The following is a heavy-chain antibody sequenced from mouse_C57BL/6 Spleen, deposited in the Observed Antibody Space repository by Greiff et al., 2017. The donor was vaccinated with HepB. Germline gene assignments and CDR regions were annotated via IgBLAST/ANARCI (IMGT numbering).Heavy chain of an antibody. CDR1: GYTFTSYW. Sequence: VQLQQPGAELVKPGASVKLSCKASGYTFTSYWMHWVKQRPGQGLEWIGMIHPNSGSTNYNEKFKSKATLTVDKSSSTAYMQLSSLTSEDSAVYYCARSSITTGYFDVWGTGTTVTVSS. CDR3: ARSSITTGYFDV. D-gene: IGHD1-1*01. V-gene: IGHV1-64*01. J-gene: IGHJ1*03. CDR2: IHPNSGST.